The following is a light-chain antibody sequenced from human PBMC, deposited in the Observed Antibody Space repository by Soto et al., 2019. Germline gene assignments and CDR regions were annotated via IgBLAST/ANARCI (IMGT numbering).Light chain of an antibody. V-gene: IGLV4-69*01. J-gene: IGLJ2*01. Sequence: QLVLTQSPSASASLGASVKLTCTLSSGHSSYAIAWHQQQPEKGPRYLMKLNSDGSHSKGDGIPDRFSGSSSGAERYLTIPSLQSEDEADYYCQTWGTASWVFGGGTKLTVL. CDR1: SGHSSYA. CDR3: QTWGTASWV. CDR2: LNSDGSH.